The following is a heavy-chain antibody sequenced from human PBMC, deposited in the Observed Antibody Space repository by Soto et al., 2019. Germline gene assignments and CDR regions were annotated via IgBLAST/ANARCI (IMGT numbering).Heavy chain of an antibody. D-gene: IGHD3-9*01. Sequence: EVQLVESGGDSVQPGGSLRLSCAASGFPFSSYWMHWVRHTPGKGLEWVSRISGDGTTIYYADSVTGRFTVSTDNAKNTLPLQMSGLGAEDTAVYYCAREYYGLLTGYYNDHWGQGALVPVSS. CDR1: GFPFSSYW. CDR3: AREYYGLLTGYYNDH. V-gene: IGHV3-74*01. J-gene: IGHJ4*02. CDR2: ISGDGTTI.